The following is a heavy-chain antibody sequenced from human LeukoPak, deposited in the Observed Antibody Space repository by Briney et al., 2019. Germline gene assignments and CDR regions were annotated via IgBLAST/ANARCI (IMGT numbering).Heavy chain of an antibody. CDR3: AKDLPKRPTDYDILTGLDY. J-gene: IGHJ4*02. CDR1: GFTFSSYG. CDR2: ISYDGSNK. V-gene: IGHV3-30*18. D-gene: IGHD3-9*01. Sequence: GGSLRLSCAASGFTFSSYGMHWVRQAPGKGLEWVAVISYDGSNKYYADSVKGRFTISRDNSKNTLYLQMNSLRAEDTAVYYCAKDLPKRPTDYDILTGLDYWGQGTLVTVSS.